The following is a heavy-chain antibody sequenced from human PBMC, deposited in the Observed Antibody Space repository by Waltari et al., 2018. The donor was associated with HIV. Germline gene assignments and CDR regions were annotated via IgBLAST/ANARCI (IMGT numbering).Heavy chain of an antibody. Sequence: QVQLQQWGAGLLKPSETLSLTCAVYGGSFSGYYWSWIRQPPGKGLEWIGEINHSGSTNYHPSLKSRVTISVDTSKNQFSSKLRSVTAADTAVYYCARGQLLSRYYYYGMDVWGQGTTVTVSS. J-gene: IGHJ6*02. CDR3: ARGQLLSRYYYYGMDV. CDR1: GGSFSGYY. D-gene: IGHD2-2*01. V-gene: IGHV4-34*01. CDR2: INHSGST.